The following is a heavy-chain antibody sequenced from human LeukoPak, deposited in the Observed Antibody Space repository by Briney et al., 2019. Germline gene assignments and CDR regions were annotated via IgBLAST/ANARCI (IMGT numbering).Heavy chain of an antibody. J-gene: IGHJ5*02. CDR1: GGSISSYY. Sequence: SETLSLTCTVSGGSISSYYWSWIRQPAGKGLEWIGRIYTSGSTNYNPSLKSRVTMSVDTPKNQFSLKLSSVTAADTAVYYCARYAPSGYYDNWFDPWGQGTLVTVSS. CDR3: ARYAPSGYYDNWFDP. V-gene: IGHV4-4*07. CDR2: IYTSGST. D-gene: IGHD3-22*01.